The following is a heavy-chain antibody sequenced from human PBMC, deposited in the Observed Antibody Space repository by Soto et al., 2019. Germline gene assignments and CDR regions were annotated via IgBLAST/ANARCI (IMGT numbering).Heavy chain of an antibody. V-gene: IGHV4-59*08. CDR1: GGSFSGYI. Sequence: PSETLSLTCAVSGGSFSGYIWTWIRQPPGRGLQWIGYIYSRGNTNYNPSLRSRVTISVDTSKNQFSLSLSSVTAADTAMYYCAETKLMGAANWFDPWGQGTLVTVSS. CDR2: IYSRGNT. CDR3: AETKLMGAANWFDP. J-gene: IGHJ5*02. D-gene: IGHD1-26*01.